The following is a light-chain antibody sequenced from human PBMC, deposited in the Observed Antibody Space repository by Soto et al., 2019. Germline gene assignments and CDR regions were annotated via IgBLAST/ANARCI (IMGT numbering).Light chain of an antibody. V-gene: IGLV2-14*01. Sequence: QSVLTQPASVSGSPGQSITISCTGTSSDVGAYNYVSWYQQHPGKAPKLMIYDVNIRPSGVSNRFSGSKSGNTASLTISGVQAEDEADYYCTSLTTCTTMKFGGGTKLTVL. CDR3: TSLTTCTTMK. CDR1: SSDVGAYNY. J-gene: IGLJ2*01. CDR2: DVN.